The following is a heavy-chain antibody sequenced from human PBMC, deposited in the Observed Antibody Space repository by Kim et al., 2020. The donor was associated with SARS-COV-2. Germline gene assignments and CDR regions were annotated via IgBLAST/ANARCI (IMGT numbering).Heavy chain of an antibody. V-gene: IGHV3-30*18. Sequence: GGSLRLSCAASGFTFSSYGMHWVRQAPGKGLEWVAVISYDGSNKYYADSVKGRFTISRDNSKNTLYLQMNSLRAEDTAVYYCAKDREYYFDYWGQGTLVTVSS. CDR2: ISYDGSNK. CDR1: GFTFSSYG. CDR3: AKDREYYFDY. J-gene: IGHJ4*02.